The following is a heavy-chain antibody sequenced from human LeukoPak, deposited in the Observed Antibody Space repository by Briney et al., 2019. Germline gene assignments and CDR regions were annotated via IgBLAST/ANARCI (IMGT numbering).Heavy chain of an antibody. CDR2: IYHSGST. J-gene: IGHJ3*02. V-gene: IGHV4-38-2*01. D-gene: IGHD4-11*01. Sequence: PSETLSLTCAVSGYSISSGYYWGWIRQPPGKGLEWIGSIYHSGSTYYNPSLKSRVTISVDTSKNQFSLKLSSVTAADTAVYYCARQNSNYVPRAFDIWGQGAMVTVSS. CDR3: ARQNSNYVPRAFDI. CDR1: GYSISSGYY.